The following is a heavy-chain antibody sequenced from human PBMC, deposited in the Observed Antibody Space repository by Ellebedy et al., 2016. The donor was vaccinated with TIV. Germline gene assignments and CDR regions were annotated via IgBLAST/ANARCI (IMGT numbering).Heavy chain of an antibody. D-gene: IGHD3-10*01. V-gene: IGHV3-23*01. CDR2: ISGSGGST. CDR1: GFTFSSYA. J-gene: IGHJ4*02. Sequence: GGSLRLSXAASGFTFSSYAMSWVRQAPGKGLEWVSAISGSGGSTYYADSVKGRFTISRDNSKNTLYLQMNSLRAEDTAVYYCAKVTRVLDALDYWGQGTLVTVSS. CDR3: AKVTRVLDALDY.